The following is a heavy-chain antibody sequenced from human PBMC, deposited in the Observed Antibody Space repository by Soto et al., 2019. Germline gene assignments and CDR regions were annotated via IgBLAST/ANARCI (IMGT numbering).Heavy chain of an antibody. J-gene: IGHJ4*02. Sequence: SVNVSFKSSGGTFSSYSISWVRQAPGQGLEWMGGIIPIFGTANYAQKFQGRVTITADESTSTAYMELSSLRSEDTAVYYCARSGYGSGSYVFDYWGQGTLVTVSS. CDR1: GGTFSSYS. CDR2: IIPIFGTA. D-gene: IGHD3-10*01. V-gene: IGHV1-69*13. CDR3: ARSGYGSGSYVFDY.